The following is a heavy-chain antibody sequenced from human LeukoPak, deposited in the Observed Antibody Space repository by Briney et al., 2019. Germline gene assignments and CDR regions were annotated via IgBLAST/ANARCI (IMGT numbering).Heavy chain of an antibody. CDR1: GYTFTTYA. CDR3: ARDGDYGDYAIDY. J-gene: IGHJ4*02. D-gene: IGHD4-17*01. Sequence: VASVKVSCKASGYTFTTYAIHWVRQAPGRSLEWMGRINAGNGDAKYSQNFHDRITITRDTSASTVYMELTSLRSEDTAVYYCARDGDYGDYAIDYWGQGTLVTVSS. V-gene: IGHV1-3*01. CDR2: INAGNGDA.